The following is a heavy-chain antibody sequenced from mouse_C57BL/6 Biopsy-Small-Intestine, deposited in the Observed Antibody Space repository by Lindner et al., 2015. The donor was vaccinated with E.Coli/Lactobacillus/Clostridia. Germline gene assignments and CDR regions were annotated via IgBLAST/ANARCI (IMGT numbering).Heavy chain of an antibody. CDR1: GYSITSGYD. CDR3: ARGGGGTGFAY. Sequence: QLQESGPGMVKPSQSLSLTCTVTGYSITSGYDWHWIRHFPGNKLEWMGYISYSGSTNYNPSLKSRISITHDTSKNHFFLKLNSVTTEDTATYYCARGGGGTGFAYWGQGTLVTVSA. D-gene: IGHD4-1*01. V-gene: IGHV3-1*01. J-gene: IGHJ3*01. CDR2: ISYSGST.